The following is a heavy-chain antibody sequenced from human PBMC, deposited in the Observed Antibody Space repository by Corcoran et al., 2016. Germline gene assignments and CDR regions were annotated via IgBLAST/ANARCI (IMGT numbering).Heavy chain of an antibody. J-gene: IGHJ2*01. CDR2: IRSKAYGGTT. V-gene: IGHV3-49*05. Sequence: VQLVEAGGGLVKPWPSLRLSCTASGFIFGDYAMRWFRQTPGKGLEWVVFIRSKAYGGTTEYAASVKGRFTISSDDFKSIPYLQMNSLKTEDKAVYYCTRAGGGVYCRSTSCYPKTNWYFDLWGRGTLVTVSS. CDR1: GFIFGDYA. CDR3: TRAGGGVYCRSTSCYPKTNWYFDL. D-gene: IGHD2-2*01.